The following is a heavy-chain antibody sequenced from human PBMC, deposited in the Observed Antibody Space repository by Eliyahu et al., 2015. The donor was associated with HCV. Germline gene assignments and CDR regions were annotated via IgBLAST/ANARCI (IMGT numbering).Heavy chain of an antibody. Sequence: QVHLQESGPGLLKPEETLSLXCNVSGASXNXXXHXWTWVRQSPGKGLEWIGYIYYSGNTYYNSALKNRAFISVDTSKNQFSLRLNSVTAADSAVYYCARAHYFERNWFDPWGQGTLVTVSS. V-gene: IGHV4-30-4*08. CDR3: ARAHYFERNWFDP. CDR1: GASXNXXXHX. J-gene: IGHJ5*02. CDR2: IYYSGNT. D-gene: IGHD3-22*01.